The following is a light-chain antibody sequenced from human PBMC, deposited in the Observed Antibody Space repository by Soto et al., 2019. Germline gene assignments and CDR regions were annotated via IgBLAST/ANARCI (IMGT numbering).Light chain of an antibody. CDR2: WAS. CDR1: QRVLYSSNNKKY. V-gene: IGKV4-1*01. J-gene: IGKJ4*01. CDR3: QQYYSTPLT. Sequence: DIVMTQSPDSLAVSLGERATMNCKSSQRVLYSSNNKKYLAWYQQKPGQPPKLLIYWASTRESGVPDRFSGSGSGTDFTLTISSLQAEDVAVYYCQQYYSTPLTFGGGTKVEIK.